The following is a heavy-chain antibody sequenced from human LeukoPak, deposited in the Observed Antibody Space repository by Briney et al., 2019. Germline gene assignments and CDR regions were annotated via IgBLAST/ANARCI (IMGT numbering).Heavy chain of an antibody. Sequence: GGSLRLSCAASGFTFSSYWMSWVRQAPGKGLEWVANIKQDGGEKYYVDSVKGRFTISRDNAKNSLFLQMDSLRAEDTAVYYCTRLGGSYYTYWGQGTLVTVSS. V-gene: IGHV3-7*01. D-gene: IGHD1-26*01. J-gene: IGHJ4*02. CDR1: GFTFSSYW. CDR3: TRLGGSYYTY. CDR2: IKQDGGEK.